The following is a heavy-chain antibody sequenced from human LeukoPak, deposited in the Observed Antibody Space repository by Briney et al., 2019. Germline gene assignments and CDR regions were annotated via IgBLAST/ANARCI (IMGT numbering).Heavy chain of an antibody. CDR3: ACLGGGSTVTTYLNY. V-gene: IGHV1-69*13. CDR2: IIPIFGTA. D-gene: IGHD4-17*01. Sequence: ASVKVSCKASGGTFSSYAINWVRQAPGQGLEWMGGIIPIFGTANYAQKFQGRVTITADESTSTAYMELSSLRSEDTAVYYCACLGGGSTVTTYLNYWGQGTLVTVSS. J-gene: IGHJ4*02. CDR1: GGTFSSYA.